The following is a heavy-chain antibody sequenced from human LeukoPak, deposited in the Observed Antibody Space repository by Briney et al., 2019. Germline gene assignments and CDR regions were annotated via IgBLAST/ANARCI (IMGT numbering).Heavy chain of an antibody. CDR1: GFTFSSYA. CDR3: AKHRGQYFDY. CDR2: ISDRGSST. V-gene: IGHV3-23*01. D-gene: IGHD5-12*01. Sequence: GGSLRLSCAASGFTFSSYAMSWVRQAPGKGLEWVSAISDRGSSTYYADSVKGRFTISRDNSKNTLYLQMNSLRAEDTALYYCAKHRGQYFDYWGRGTLVTVSS. J-gene: IGHJ4*02.